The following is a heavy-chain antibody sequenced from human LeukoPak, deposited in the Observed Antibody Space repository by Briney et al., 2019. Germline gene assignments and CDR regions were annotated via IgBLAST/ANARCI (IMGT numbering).Heavy chain of an antibody. J-gene: IGHJ3*02. CDR3: ARALYYYGSGSYPLADI. D-gene: IGHD3-10*01. Sequence: PSETLSLTCAVYGGSFSGYYWSWIRQPPGKGLEWIGEINHSGSTNYKPPLKSRVTISVDKSKNQFSLKLSSVTAADTAVYYCARALYYYGSGSYPLADIWGQGTMVTVSS. V-gene: IGHV4-34*01. CDR2: INHSGST. CDR1: GGSFSGYY.